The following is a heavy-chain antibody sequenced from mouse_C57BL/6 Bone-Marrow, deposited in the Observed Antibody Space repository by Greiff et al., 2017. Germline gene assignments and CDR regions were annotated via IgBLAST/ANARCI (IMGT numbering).Heavy chain of an antibody. Sequence: VQLQQSGPVLVKPGASVKMSCKASGYTFTDYYMNWVKQSHGKSLEWIGVINPYNGGTSYNQKFKGKATLTVDKSSSTAYMELNSLTSEDSAVYYCARSPVYYDYDEDFDYWGQGTTLTVSS. CDR3: ARSPVYYDYDEDFDY. V-gene: IGHV1-19*01. CDR2: INPYNGGT. J-gene: IGHJ2*01. CDR1: GYTFTDYY. D-gene: IGHD2-4*01.